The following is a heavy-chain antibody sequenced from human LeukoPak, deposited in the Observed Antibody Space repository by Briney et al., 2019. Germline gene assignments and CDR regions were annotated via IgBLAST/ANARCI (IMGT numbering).Heavy chain of an antibody. CDR2: IRSKAYREST. CDR1: GFYIGDHA. V-gene: IGHV3-49*04. J-gene: IGHJ6*02. CDR3: SRGPIQLWVHNGVDV. D-gene: IGHD5-18*01. Sequence: SLLLSCATSGFYIGDHAMTWGRPARGKVLEWVGFIRSKAYRESTEYAASVKGIFTISRDNSKSVVYLQMNSLESEDKAVYYCSRGPIQLWVHNGVDVWGQGTTVTVSS.